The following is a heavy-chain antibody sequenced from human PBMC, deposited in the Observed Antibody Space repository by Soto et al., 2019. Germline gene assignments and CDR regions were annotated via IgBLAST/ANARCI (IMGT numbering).Heavy chain of an antibody. Sequence: QVQLVESGGGGVVQPGRSLRLSCAASGFTFSSYGMHWVRQAPGKGLEWVAVISYDGSNKYYADSVKGRFTISRDNSKYTLYLQMNSLRDEDTAVYYCAKDSPSAYYYDSSGYYNFDYWGQGTLVTVSS. D-gene: IGHD3-22*01. V-gene: IGHV3-30*18. J-gene: IGHJ4*02. CDR2: ISYDGSNK. CDR3: AKDSPSAYYYDSSGYYNFDY. CDR1: GFTFSSYG.